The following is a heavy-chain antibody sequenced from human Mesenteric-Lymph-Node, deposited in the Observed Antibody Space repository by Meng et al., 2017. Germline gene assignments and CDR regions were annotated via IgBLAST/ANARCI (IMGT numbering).Heavy chain of an antibody. J-gene: IGHJ4*02. CDR3: STYTYGGN. D-gene: IGHD3-16*01. Sequence: GESLKIPCAASGSTFSSYGMSWVRQAPGKGLEWVATISGSGAFTSNADSVKGRFTISRDNAKNSLYLQMNSLRAEDTGVYYCSTYTYGGNWGQGTLVTVSS. CDR1: GSTFSSYG. V-gene: IGHV3-23*01. CDR2: ISGSGAFT.